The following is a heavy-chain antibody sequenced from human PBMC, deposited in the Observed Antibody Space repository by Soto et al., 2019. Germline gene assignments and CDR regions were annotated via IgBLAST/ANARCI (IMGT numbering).Heavy chain of an antibody. V-gene: IGHV4-34*01. Sequence: SETLSLTCAVYGGSFSGYYWSWIRQPPGKGLEWIGEINHSGSTNYNPSLKSRVTISVDTSKNQFSLKLSSVTAADTAVYYCARPFPSGSYYFDRNAFDIWGQGTMVTVSS. CDR1: GGSFSGYY. CDR2: INHSGST. D-gene: IGHD1-26*01. J-gene: IGHJ3*02. CDR3: ARPFPSGSYYFDRNAFDI.